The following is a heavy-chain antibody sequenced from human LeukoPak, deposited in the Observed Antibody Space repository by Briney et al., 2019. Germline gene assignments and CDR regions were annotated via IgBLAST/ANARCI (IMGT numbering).Heavy chain of an antibody. V-gene: IGHV4-39*01. CDR2: IDYSGST. Sequence: SETLSLTCTVSGGSISSSSYYWGWIRQPPGKGREWIGSIDYSGSTYYNPSLKSRVTISVDTSKNQFSLKLSSVTAADTAVYYCARLSLKWRVANGGATRPNWFDPWGQGTLVTVSS. CDR1: GGSISSSSYY. J-gene: IGHJ5*02. CDR3: ARLSLKWRVANGGATRPNWFDP. D-gene: IGHD1-26*01.